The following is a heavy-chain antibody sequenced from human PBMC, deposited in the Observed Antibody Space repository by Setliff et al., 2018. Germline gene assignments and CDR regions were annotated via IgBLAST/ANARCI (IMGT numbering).Heavy chain of an antibody. CDR2: IIPIFGTA. CDR1: GYTFTSYA. D-gene: IGHD4-17*01. V-gene: IGHV1-69*05. Sequence: GASVKVSCKASGYTFTSYAMHWVRQAPGQRLEWMGGIIPIFGTANYAQKFQGRVTITTDESTSTAYMELSSLRSEDTAVYYCARTTRSYFDYWGQGTLVTVSS. J-gene: IGHJ4*02. CDR3: ARTTRSYFDY.